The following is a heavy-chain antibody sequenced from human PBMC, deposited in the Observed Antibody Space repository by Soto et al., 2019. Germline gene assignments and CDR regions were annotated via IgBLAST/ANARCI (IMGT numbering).Heavy chain of an antibody. V-gene: IGHV4-30-2*05. J-gene: IGHJ4*02. CDR2: IYYSGST. CDR1: GGSISSGGYS. D-gene: IGHD3-22*01. CDR3: ARAYYYGSSGYYYLLDY. Sequence: PSETLSLTCAVSGGSISSGGYSWSWIRQPPGKGLGWIGYIYYSGSTYYNPSLKSRVTISVDTSKNQFSLKLSSVTAADTAVYYCARAYYYGSSGYYYLLDYWGQGTLVTVSS.